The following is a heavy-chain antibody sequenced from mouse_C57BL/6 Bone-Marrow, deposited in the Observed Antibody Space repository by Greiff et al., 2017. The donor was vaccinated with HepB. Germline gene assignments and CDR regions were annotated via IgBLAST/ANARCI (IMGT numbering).Heavy chain of an antibody. CDR3: ARRDYRYFDV. CDR1: GYTFTDYN. Sequence: EVKLMESGPELVKPGASVKIPCKASGYTFTDYNMDWVKQSHGKSLEWIGDFNPNNGGTIYNQKFKGKATLTVDKSSSTAYMELRSLTSEDTAVYYCARRDYRYFDVWGTGTTVTVSS. J-gene: IGHJ1*03. D-gene: IGHD1-1*02. V-gene: IGHV1-18*01. CDR2: FNPNNGGT.